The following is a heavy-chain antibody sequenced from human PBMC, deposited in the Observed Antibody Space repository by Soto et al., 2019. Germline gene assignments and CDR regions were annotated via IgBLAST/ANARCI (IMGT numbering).Heavy chain of an antibody. Sequence: QVQLVQSGAEVKKPGASVKVSCKVSGYTFTSYGISWVRQAPGQGLEWMGWINTYTGNINYAQKLQGRVTMTTDTSTSTASMQLRTLRSDDTALFYCARERGGYKHFAYWCQGTLVTVSS. V-gene: IGHV1-18*01. J-gene: IGHJ4*02. D-gene: IGHD6-25*01. CDR3: ARERGGYKHFAY. CDR1: GYTFTSYG. CDR2: INTYTGNI.